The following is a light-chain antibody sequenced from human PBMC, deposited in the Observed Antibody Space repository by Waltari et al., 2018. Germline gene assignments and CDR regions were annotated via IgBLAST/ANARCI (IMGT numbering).Light chain of an antibody. V-gene: IGKV3-20*01. CDR1: QTINNNF. CDR3: QQDDGSILT. CDR2: GAS. Sequence: IVLTQSPDTLSLSPGQRATLPCRASQTINNNFIVWYQQKPGQAPRLLIHGASSRATGFPDRFSGSGSGTDFTLTISRLEPEDVAVYYCQQDDGSILTFGGGTKVEI. J-gene: IGKJ4*01.